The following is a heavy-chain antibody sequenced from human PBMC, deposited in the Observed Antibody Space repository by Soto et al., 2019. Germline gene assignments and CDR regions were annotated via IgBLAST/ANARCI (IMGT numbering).Heavy chain of an antibody. CDR2: ISSSGTTI. Sequence: GGSLRLSCAASGFPFSDYYMSWIRQAPGKGLEWVSSISSSGTTIYYADSVKGRFTISRDNAKNSLYLLMNSLRAEATAVYYCARSWETLCSSIRCYGPSWFDPWGQGTLVTVS. CDR3: ARSWETLCSSIRCYGPSWFDP. V-gene: IGHV3-11*01. J-gene: IGHJ5*02. CDR1: GFPFSDYY. D-gene: IGHD2-2*01.